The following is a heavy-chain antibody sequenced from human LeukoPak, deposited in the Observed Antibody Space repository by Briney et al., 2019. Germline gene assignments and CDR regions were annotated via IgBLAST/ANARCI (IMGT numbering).Heavy chain of an antibody. Sequence: TDTLSLTCAVYGGSFSGYYWSWIRQPPGKGLEWMGEINHTGSTNYNPPLKRRVTTSIDTSKNQFSLKLSSVSAEDTAVYYCANFWSSRGAAGLPRIGYFQHWGRGTLVTVSS. CDR2: INHTGST. V-gene: IGHV4-34*01. CDR1: GGSFSGYY. D-gene: IGHD6-13*01. J-gene: IGHJ1*01. CDR3: ANFWSSRGAAGLPRIGYFQH.